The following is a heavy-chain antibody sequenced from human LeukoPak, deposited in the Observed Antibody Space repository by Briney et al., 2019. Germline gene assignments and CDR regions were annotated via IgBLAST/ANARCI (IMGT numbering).Heavy chain of an antibody. J-gene: IGHJ6*03. CDR1: GGSLSGCF. CDR3: ARGLLTDYSRRYLYYYMDV. D-gene: IGHD1-1*01. CDR2: INHSGDT. V-gene: IGHV4-34*01. Sequence: SETLSLTCAVYGGSLSGCFWIWSRQTPGQGLEWIGDINHSGDTNYNASLKSRVTISVDTSKNQFSLNLTSVTAADTAVYYCARGLLTDYSRRYLYYYMDVWGTGTAVIVSS.